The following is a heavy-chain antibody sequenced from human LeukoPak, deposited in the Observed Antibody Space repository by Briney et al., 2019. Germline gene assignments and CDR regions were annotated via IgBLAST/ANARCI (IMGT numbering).Heavy chain of an antibody. CDR1: GGSISSYY. CDR2: IYYSGST. Sequence: PSETLSLTCTVSGGSISSYYWSWIRQPPGKGLEWIGYIYYSGSTNYNPSLKSRVTISVDTSKNQFSLKLSSVTAADTAVYYCARGAAGGEFDYWGQGTLVTVSS. V-gene: IGHV4-59*08. J-gene: IGHJ4*02. CDR3: ARGAAGGEFDY. D-gene: IGHD6-13*01.